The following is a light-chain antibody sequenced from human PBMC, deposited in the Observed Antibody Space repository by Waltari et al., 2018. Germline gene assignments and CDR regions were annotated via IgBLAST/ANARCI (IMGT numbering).Light chain of an antibody. CDR1: ISNIEINS. Sequence: QSVLTQPPSASGTPVQRVTISCSGGISNIEINSVNWYHHLPGMAPKLLVDRNDQRPSGVPDRFSGSKSGTSASLAISGLQSEDEADYYCAAWDDSLKARFFGGGTKVTVL. V-gene: IGLV1-44*01. CDR3: AAWDDSLKARF. J-gene: IGLJ2*01. CDR2: RND.